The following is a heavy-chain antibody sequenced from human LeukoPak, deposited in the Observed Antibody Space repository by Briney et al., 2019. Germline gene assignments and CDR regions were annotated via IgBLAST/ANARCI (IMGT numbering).Heavy chain of an antibody. D-gene: IGHD4-17*01. J-gene: IGHJ4*02. CDR1: GFTFSRYA. Sequence: GGSLSLTCAPSGFTFSRYAMSWVRQAPGKGLEWVSAISGSGGSTYYADSVKGRFTISRDNSKNTLYLQMNSLRAEDTAVYYCAKDRFGQYGDYGWRTPYFDYWGQGTLVTVSS. CDR3: AKDRFGQYGDYGWRTPYFDY. V-gene: IGHV3-23*01. CDR2: ISGSGGST.